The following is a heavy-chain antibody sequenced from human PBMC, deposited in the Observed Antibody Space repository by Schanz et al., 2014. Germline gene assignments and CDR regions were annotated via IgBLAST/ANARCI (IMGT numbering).Heavy chain of an antibody. V-gene: IGHV4-59*08. Sequence: QVQLQESGPGLVKPSETLSLTCSVSGGDIGNYYWSWIRQPPGKGLEWIGYIHQSGGTNYNPSLKIRVTILLAPPKTQFSLRLTSLTAADTAVYYCAKFLYDDPSWGQGTLVTVSS. D-gene: IGHD3-3*01. CDR2: IHQSGGT. J-gene: IGHJ5*02. CDR1: GGDIGNYY. CDR3: AKFLYDDPS.